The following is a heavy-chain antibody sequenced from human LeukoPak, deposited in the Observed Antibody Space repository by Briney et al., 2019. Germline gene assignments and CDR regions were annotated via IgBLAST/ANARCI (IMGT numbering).Heavy chain of an antibody. D-gene: IGHD5-12*01. J-gene: IGHJ3*02. CDR1: GFTVSSNY. Sequence: GGSLRLSCAASGFTVSSNYMSWVRQAPGKGLEWVSVIYSGGSTYYADSVKGRFTISRDNSKNTLYLQMNSLRAEDTAVYYCAKNRGEHCGYDYSPDSFDNWGQGT. CDR2: IYSGGST. CDR3: AKNRGEHCGYDYSPDSFDN. V-gene: IGHV3-53*01.